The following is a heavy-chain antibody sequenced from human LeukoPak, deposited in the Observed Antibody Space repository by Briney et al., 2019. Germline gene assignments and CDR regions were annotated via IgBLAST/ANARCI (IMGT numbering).Heavy chain of an antibody. J-gene: IGHJ4*02. D-gene: IGHD3-9*01. CDR2: ISYDGSNK. V-gene: IGHV3-30*04. Sequence: QPGRSLRLSCAASEFTFSSYTMHWVRQAPGKGLEWVAVISYDGSNKYYADSVKGRFTISRDNSKNTLYLQMNSLRAEDTAVYYCATSPYDILTAYYGNFDYWGQGTLVTVSS. CDR1: EFTFSSYT. CDR3: ATSPYDILTAYYGNFDY.